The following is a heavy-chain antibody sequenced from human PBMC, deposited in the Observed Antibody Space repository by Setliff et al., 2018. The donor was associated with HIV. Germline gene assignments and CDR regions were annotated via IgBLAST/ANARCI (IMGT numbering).Heavy chain of an antibody. J-gene: IGHJ6*02. V-gene: IGHV5-10-1*01. D-gene: IGHD3-3*01. Sequence: GESLKISCKASGYTFTNYWITWVRQMPGKGLEWVGRIDPTDAYPTYSPSFIGLVTISYDRSITTAYLPWTSLRASATAKYSCARGRKSGYPNGCFPQYHFDVWGQGTTVTVSS. CDR1: GYTFTNYW. CDR2: IDPTDAYP. CDR3: ARGRKSGYPNGCFPQYHFDV.